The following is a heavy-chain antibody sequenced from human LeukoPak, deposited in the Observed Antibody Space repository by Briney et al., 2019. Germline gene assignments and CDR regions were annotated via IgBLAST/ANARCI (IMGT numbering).Heavy chain of an antibody. D-gene: IGHD1-26*01. CDR2: IYYSGST. V-gene: IGHV4-61*08. Sequence: SETLSLTCTVSGGSISSGGYYWSWIRQPPGKGLEWIGYIYYSGSTNYNPSLKSRVTISVDTSKNQFSLKLSSVTAADTAVYYCASGIVGATTPMDAFDIWGQGTTVTVSS. CDR3: ASGIVGATTPMDAFDI. J-gene: IGHJ3*02. CDR1: GGSISSGGYY.